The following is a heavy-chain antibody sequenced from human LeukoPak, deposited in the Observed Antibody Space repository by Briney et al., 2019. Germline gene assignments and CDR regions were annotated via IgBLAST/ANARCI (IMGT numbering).Heavy chain of an antibody. CDR1: GFTFSSYW. J-gene: IGHJ4*02. V-gene: IGHV3-74*01. Sequence: GGSPRLSCAASGFTFSSYWMHWVRQAPGKGLVWVSRINSDGSSTSYADSVKGRFTISRDNAKNTLYLQMNSLRAEDTAVYYCARVAGGSSPYYFDYWGRGTLATVSS. CDR3: ARVAGGSSPYYFDY. CDR2: INSDGSST. D-gene: IGHD6-13*01.